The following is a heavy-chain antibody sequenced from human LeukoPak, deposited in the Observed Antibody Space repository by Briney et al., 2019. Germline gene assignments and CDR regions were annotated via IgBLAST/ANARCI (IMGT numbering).Heavy chain of an antibody. Sequence: SETPCLTSTLSDDSLSSYNWSWIPQPPRKGLEWIGYIYASGSTNYNPSLKIRVTMSVDTSKHQFSLKLNSVTAADTAVYYCARLFGDYVADYWGQGTLVTVSS. J-gene: IGHJ4*02. CDR2: IYASGST. D-gene: IGHD4-17*01. V-gene: IGHV4-59*01. CDR1: DDSLSSYN. CDR3: ARLFGDYVADY.